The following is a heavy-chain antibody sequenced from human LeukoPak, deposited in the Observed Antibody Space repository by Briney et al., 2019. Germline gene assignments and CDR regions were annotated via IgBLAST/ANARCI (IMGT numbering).Heavy chain of an antibody. J-gene: IGHJ4*02. CDR2: LYSDDST. CDR1: GLIVSNKY. V-gene: IGHV3-53*01. Sequence: GGSLRLSCAASGLIVSNKYMSWVRQAPGKGLEWVSSLYSDDSTYYADSVKGRFTISRDSSKNTVYLQMNSLGAEDTAMYFCAARDCSTTSCYAGLFDYWGQGILVTVSS. CDR3: AARDCSTTSCYAGLFDY. D-gene: IGHD2-2*01.